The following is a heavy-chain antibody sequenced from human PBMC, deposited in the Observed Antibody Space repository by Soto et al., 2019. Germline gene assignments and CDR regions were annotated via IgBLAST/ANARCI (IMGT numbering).Heavy chain of an antibody. CDR3: ARGGPTGGSYKYNWFDP. CDR2: ISYSGST. D-gene: IGHD2-15*01. CDR1: GGSISSGDFY. Sequence: TSETLSLTCTVSGGSISSGDFYRSWIRQPPGRGLEWIGYISYSGSTYYNTSLKSRVTISVDTSKNQFSPKLNSVTAADTAVYYCARGGPTGGSYKYNWFDPWGQGTLVTVSS. J-gene: IGHJ5*02. V-gene: IGHV4-30-4*01.